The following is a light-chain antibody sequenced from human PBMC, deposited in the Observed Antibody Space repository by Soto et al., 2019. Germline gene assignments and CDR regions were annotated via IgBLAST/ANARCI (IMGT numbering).Light chain of an antibody. CDR1: QGISSW. CDR2: AAS. CDR3: QQLNSFPLT. Sequence: DIQMTQSPSSVSASVGDRVTIXXRASQGISSWLAWYQRKPGRAPKVXIYAASRLQAGVPLRFSGSGSGTDFTLTISDLQPEDFATYYCQQLNSFPLTFGQGTRLEIK. V-gene: IGKV1D-12*01. J-gene: IGKJ5*01.